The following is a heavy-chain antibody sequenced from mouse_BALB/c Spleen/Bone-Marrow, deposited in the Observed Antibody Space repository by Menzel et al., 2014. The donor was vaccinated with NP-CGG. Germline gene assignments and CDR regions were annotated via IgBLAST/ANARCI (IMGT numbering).Heavy chain of an antibody. J-gene: IGHJ2*01. V-gene: IGHV2-2*02. D-gene: IGHD1-1*01. Sequence: QVQLKASGPGLVQPSQSLSITCTVSGFSLTSYGVHWVRQSPGKGLEWLGVIWSGGSTDYNAAFISRLSISKDNSKSQVFFKMNSLQVNDTAIYYCARYGNILDYWGQGTTFTVSS. CDR1: GFSLTSYG. CDR3: ARYGNILDY. CDR2: IWSGGST.